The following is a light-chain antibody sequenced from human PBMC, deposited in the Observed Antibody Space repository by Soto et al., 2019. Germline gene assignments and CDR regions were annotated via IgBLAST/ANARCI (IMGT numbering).Light chain of an antibody. V-gene: IGLV1-40*01. CDR3: QSYDSSLRLEV. CDR1: SSNIGAGYD. J-gene: IGLJ3*02. CDR2: VSR. Sequence: QSVLTQPPSVSGAPGQRVTISCSGSSSNIGAGYDVHWYQQLPGTAPRLLIYVSRNRPSGVPDRFSGSKSGTSASLAITGLQTDDEADYYCQSYDSSLRLEVFGGGTKVTVL.